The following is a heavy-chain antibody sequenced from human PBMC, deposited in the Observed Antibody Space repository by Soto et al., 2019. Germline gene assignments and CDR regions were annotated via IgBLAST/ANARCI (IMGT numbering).Heavy chain of an antibody. Sequence: QVQLVESGGGVVQPGRSLRLSCAASGLTFIRHAMHWVRQVPGKGLEWVAAISDDGSKKHYVDSVKGRFSISSDKSRNTVFLQMNSLRAEDTAVYFCAGERETSSWFLSGFEYWGQGTLVTVSS. CDR2: ISDDGSKK. CDR1: GLTFIRHA. V-gene: IGHV3-30-3*01. D-gene: IGHD6-19*01. CDR3: AGERETSSWFLSGFEY. J-gene: IGHJ4*02.